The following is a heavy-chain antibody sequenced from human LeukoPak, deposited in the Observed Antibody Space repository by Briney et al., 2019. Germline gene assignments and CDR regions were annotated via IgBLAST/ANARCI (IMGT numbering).Heavy chain of an antibody. D-gene: IGHD1-1*01. CDR2: ISYDGSNK. CDR3: DNWNDFDY. J-gene: IGHJ4*02. CDR1: GFTFSSYG. Sequence: GGSLRLSCAASGFTFSSYGMHWVRQAPGKGLEWVAVISYDGSNKYYADSVKGRFTISRDNSKNTLYLQMNSLRAEDTAVYYCDNWNDFDYWGQGTLVTVSS. V-gene: IGHV3-30*03.